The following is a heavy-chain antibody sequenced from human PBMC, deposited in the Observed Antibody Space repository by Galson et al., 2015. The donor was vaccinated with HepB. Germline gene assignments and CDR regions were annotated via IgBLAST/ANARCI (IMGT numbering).Heavy chain of an antibody. CDR3: AKDWNYYGATWFDP. D-gene: IGHD3-10*01. J-gene: IGHJ5*02. Sequence: SLRLSCAASGFTFSSYAMSWVRQAPGKGLEWVSAISGSGGSTNYADSVKGRFTISRDNSKNTLYLLMNSLRAEDTAVYSCAKDWNYYGATWFDPWGQGTLVTVSS. V-gene: IGHV3-23*01. CDR1: GFTFSSYA. CDR2: ISGSGGST.